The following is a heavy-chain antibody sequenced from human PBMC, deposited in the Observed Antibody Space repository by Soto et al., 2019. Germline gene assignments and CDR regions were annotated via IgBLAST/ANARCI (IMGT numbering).Heavy chain of an antibody. J-gene: IGHJ6*02. Sequence: PGGSLRLSCGVSGITFSGYWTHWVRQSPGKGLVWVSRINSDGTTTAYADSVKGRFTISRDNSKNTLYLQMSSLRAEDTAVYYCTLCRGESCHGGYFGMDVWGQGTTVTVSS. CDR2: INSDGTTT. CDR1: GITFSGYW. V-gene: IGHV3-74*01. D-gene: IGHD5-12*01. CDR3: TLCRGESCHGGYFGMDV.